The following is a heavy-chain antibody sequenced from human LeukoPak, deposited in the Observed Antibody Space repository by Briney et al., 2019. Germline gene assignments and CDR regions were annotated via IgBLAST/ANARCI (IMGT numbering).Heavy chain of an antibody. D-gene: IGHD6-13*01. J-gene: IGHJ5*02. CDR2: IYYSGST. CDR3: ARGYSSSWYFNWFDP. CDR1: GGSISSSSYY. Sequence: SETLSLTCTVSGGSISSSSYYWGWIRQPPGTGLEWIGSIYYSGSTYYNPSLKSRVTISVDTSKTQFSLKLSSVTAADTAVYHCARGYSSSWYFNWFDPWGQGTLVIVSS. V-gene: IGHV4-39*01.